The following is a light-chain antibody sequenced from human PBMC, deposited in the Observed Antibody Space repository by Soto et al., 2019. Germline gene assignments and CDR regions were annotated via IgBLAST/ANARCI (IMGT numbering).Light chain of an antibody. Sequence: DLQMTQSPSSVSASIGDRVTITCRASQDITNRGLAWYQQKPGKAPKLLIQDVSKLQSGVPSRFSGSGSGTDFTLTISTLQPEDYATYYCQQAARFPLTVGGGTKVDIK. CDR3: QQAARFPLT. J-gene: IGKJ4*01. CDR2: DVS. V-gene: IGKV1-12*01. CDR1: QDITNRG.